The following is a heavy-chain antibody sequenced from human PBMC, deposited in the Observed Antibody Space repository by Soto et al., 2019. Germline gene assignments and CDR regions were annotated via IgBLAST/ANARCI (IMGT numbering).Heavy chain of an antibody. CDR2: ISSSSSYI. J-gene: IGHJ6*02. D-gene: IGHD4-4*01. CDR3: ARDTIPVTIYYYYGMDV. V-gene: IGHV3-21*01. Sequence: PGGSLRLSCAASGFTFSIYSMNLVLQAPGKGLEWVSSISSSSSYIYYADSVKGRFTISRDNAKNSLYLQMNSLRAEDTAVYYCARDTIPVTIYYYYGMDVWGQGTTVTVSS. CDR1: GFTFSIYS.